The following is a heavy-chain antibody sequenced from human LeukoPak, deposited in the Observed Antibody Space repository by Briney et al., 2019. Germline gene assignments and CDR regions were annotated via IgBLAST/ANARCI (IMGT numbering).Heavy chain of an antibody. CDR2: IYYTGST. Sequence: SETLSLTCTVSGGSISSGDYYWSWIRQPPGKGLEWIGYIYYTGSTNYNPSLKSRVTISVDRSMNQFSMKLTSVTAADTAVYYCARGSSWGEHSWGQGTLVTVSS. V-gene: IGHV4-61*08. J-gene: IGHJ4*02. D-gene: IGHD3-16*01. CDR1: GGSISSGDYY. CDR3: ARGSSWGEHS.